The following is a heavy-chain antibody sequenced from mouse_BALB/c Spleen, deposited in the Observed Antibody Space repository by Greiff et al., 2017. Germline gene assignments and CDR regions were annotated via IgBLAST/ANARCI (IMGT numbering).Heavy chain of an antibody. V-gene: IGHV7-3*02. CDR2: IRNKANGYTT. Sequence: DVMLVESGPGLVAPSQSLSITCTVSGFSLTSYGVHWVRQPPGKALEWLGFIRNKANGYTTEYSASVKGRFTISRDNSQSILYLQMNTLRAEDSATYYCARVLTGYYAMDYWGQGTSVTVSS. J-gene: IGHJ4*01. CDR1: GFSLTSYG. CDR3: ARVLTGYYAMDY. D-gene: IGHD2-13*01.